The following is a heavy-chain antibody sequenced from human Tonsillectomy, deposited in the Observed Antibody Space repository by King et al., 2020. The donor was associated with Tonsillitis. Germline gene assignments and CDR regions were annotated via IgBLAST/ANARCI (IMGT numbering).Heavy chain of an antibody. J-gene: IGHJ4*02. CDR3: AKEGYYYDSKVAGDY. V-gene: IGHV3-7*01. D-gene: IGHD3-22*01. Sequence: QLVQSGGGLVQPVGSLRLSCAASGFTFSSYWMSWVRQAPGKGLEWVANIKQDGSEKYYVDSVKGRFTISRDNAKNSLYLQMNSLRAEDTAVYYCAKEGYYYDSKVAGDYWGQGNLVTVSS. CDR1: GFTFSSYW. CDR2: IKQDGSEK.